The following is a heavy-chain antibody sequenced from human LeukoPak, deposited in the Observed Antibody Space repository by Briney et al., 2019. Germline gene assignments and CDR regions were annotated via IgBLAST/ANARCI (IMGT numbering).Heavy chain of an antibody. Sequence: GASVKVSCKASGGTFSSYAISWVRQAPGQGLEWMGGIIPIFGTANYAQKFQGRVTITADESTSTAYMELSSLRSEDTAVYYCARLRDSSGYKSKDYWGQGTLVTVSS. D-gene: IGHD3-22*01. CDR1: GGTFSSYA. J-gene: IGHJ4*02. CDR3: ARLRDSSGYKSKDY. V-gene: IGHV1-69*13. CDR2: IIPIFGTA.